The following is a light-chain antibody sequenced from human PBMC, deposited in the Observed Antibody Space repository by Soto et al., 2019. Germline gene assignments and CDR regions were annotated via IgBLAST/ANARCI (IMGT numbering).Light chain of an antibody. V-gene: IGKV1-9*01. CDR2: AAS. J-gene: IGKJ5*01. CDR3: QQRYRTPIT. CDR1: QGISRY. Sequence: PLTQSPSSLSASVGDSVTITCRASQGISRYLAWYQQKPGRAPQLLISAASTLQSGVPSRFSGSGSGTHFNLVISRLQTEDFATYDCQQRYRTPITFGQGTRLEIK.